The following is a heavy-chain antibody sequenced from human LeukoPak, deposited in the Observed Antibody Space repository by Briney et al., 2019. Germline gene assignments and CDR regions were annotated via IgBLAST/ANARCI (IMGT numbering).Heavy chain of an antibody. V-gene: IGHV3-21*01. Sequence: GGSLRLSCAASGFTFSSYSMNWVRQAPGKGLEWVSSISSSSSYIYYADSVKGRFTISRDNAKNSLYLQMNSLRAEDTAVYYGARESPVTPNFDYGGQGTLVTSPQ. CDR3: ARESPVTPNFDY. CDR1: GFTFSSYS. CDR2: ISSSSSYI. D-gene: IGHD4-17*01. J-gene: IGHJ4*02.